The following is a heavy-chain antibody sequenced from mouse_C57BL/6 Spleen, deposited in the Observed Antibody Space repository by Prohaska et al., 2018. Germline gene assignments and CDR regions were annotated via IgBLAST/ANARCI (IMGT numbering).Heavy chain of an antibody. J-gene: IGHJ4*01. V-gene: IGHV14-1*01. CDR2: MDPEDGDT. CDR3: NTDYSNYGDYAMDY. CDR1: GFNIKDYY. D-gene: IGHD2-5*01. Sequence: EVQLQQSGAELVRPGASVKLSCTASGFNIKDYYMHWVKQRPEQGLEWIGRMDPEDGDTEYAPKFQGKATMTADTSSNTAYLQLSSLTSEDTAVYYCNTDYSNYGDYAMDYWGQGTSVTVSS.